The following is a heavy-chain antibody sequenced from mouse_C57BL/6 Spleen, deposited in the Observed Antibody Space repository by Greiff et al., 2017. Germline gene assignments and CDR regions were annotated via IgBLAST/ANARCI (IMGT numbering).Heavy chain of an antibody. CDR1: GYTFTGYW. J-gene: IGHJ3*01. D-gene: IGHD2-5*01. CDR3: ARRGYSNFSWFAY. CDR2: ILPGSGST. Sequence: QVQLQQSGAELMKPGASVKLSCKATGYTFTGYWIEWVKQRPGHGLEWIGEILPGSGSTNYNEKFKGKATFTADTSSNTADMQLSSLTTEDSAIDYCARRGYSNFSWFAYWGQGTLVTVSA. V-gene: IGHV1-9*01.